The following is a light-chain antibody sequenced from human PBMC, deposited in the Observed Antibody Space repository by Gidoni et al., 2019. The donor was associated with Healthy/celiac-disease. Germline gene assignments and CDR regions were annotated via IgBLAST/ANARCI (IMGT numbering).Light chain of an antibody. CDR2: GAS. V-gene: IGKV3-20*01. CDR1: QSVSSSY. J-gene: IGKJ5*01. Sequence: ENVLTQSPCTLSLSPGERATLSCRARQSVSSSYLAWYQQKPGKAPRLLIYGASSRATGIPDRFSGSGSGTDFTLTISRLEPEDFAVYYCQQYGSSPITFGQGTRLEIK. CDR3: QQYGSSPIT.